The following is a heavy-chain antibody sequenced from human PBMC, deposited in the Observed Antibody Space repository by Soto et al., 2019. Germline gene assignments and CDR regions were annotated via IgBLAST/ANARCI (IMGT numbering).Heavy chain of an antibody. Sequence: ASVKVSCKASGFTFTSSAVQWVRQARGQRLEWIGWIVVGSGNTDYAQKFQERVTITRDMSTSTAYMELSSLRSEDTAVYYCAATGLGELSPNFDYWGQGTLVTVSS. V-gene: IGHV1-58*01. CDR2: IVVGSGNT. CDR3: AATGLGELSPNFDY. D-gene: IGHD3-16*02. CDR1: GFTFTSSA. J-gene: IGHJ4*02.